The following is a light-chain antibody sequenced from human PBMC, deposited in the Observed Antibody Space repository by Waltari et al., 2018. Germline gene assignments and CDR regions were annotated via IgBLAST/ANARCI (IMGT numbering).Light chain of an antibody. V-gene: IGKV3-15*01. J-gene: IGKJ1*01. Sequence: DIVMTQSPATLSVSPGERATLSCRASQSIVSNLAWYQHNPGQAPRFLIYGASTRATGIPVRFSGSGSGTEFTLTISSLQSADFAVYFCQQYNNWPETFGQGTKVEIK. CDR2: GAS. CDR1: QSIVSN. CDR3: QQYNNWPET.